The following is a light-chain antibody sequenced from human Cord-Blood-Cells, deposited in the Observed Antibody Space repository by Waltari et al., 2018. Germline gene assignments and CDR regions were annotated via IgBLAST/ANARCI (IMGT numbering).Light chain of an antibody. CDR2: DVS. J-gene: IGLJ2*01. CDR3: CSYAGSYTLV. V-gene: IGLV2-11*01. CDR1: SSDVGGYHY. Sequence: QSAMPQPRSVSGSPGQSVTISCTGTSSDVGGYHYVSWYQQHPGKAPTIRIYDVSKRPSGVPDRFSGSKSGNPASLTISGLQAEDEPDYYCCSYAGSYTLVFGGGTKLTVL.